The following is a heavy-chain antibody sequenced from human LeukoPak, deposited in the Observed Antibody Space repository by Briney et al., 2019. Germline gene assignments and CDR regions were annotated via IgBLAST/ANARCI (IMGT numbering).Heavy chain of an antibody. J-gene: IGHJ4*02. CDR2: IYYSGST. CDR1: GASISSNSYY. D-gene: IGHD4-17*01. CDR3: ARDLYGDYHFDY. Sequence: SETLSLTCTVSGASISSNSYYWGWIRQPPGRGLEWIGSIYYSGSTYYNPSLKSRVTISVDTSKNQFSLKLSSVTAADTAVYYCARDLYGDYHFDYWGQGTLVTVSS. V-gene: IGHV4-39*02.